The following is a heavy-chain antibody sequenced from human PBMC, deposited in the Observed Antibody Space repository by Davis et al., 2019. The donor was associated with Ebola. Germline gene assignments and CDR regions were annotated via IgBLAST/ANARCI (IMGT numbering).Heavy chain of an antibody. CDR2: ISSSGSTI. D-gene: IGHD3-10*01. CDR1: GFTFSDYY. J-gene: IGHJ4*02. Sequence: GESLKISCAASGFTFSDYYMSWLRQAPGKGLEWVSYISSSGSTIYYADSVKGRFTISRDNAKNSLYLQMNSLRAEDTALYYCAKASPPYYGSGSYYNSLDYWGQGTLVTVSS. CDR3: AKASPPYYGSGSYYNSLDY. V-gene: IGHV3-11*01.